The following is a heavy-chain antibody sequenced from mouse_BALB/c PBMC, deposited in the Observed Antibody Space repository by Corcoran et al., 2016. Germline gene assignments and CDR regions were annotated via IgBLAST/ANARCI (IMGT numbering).Heavy chain of an antibody. CDR2: INPYNDGT. Sequence: EVQLQQSGPELVKPGASVKMSCKASGYTFTSYVMHWVKQKPGQGLEWIGYINPYNDGTKYNEKFKGKATLTSDKSSSTAYMELSSLTSEDSAVYYCARSDYYYGITPYFDVWGAGTTVTVSS. J-gene: IGHJ1*01. CDR3: ARSDYYYGITPYFDV. V-gene: IGHV1S136*01. CDR1: GYTFTSYV. D-gene: IGHD1-1*01.